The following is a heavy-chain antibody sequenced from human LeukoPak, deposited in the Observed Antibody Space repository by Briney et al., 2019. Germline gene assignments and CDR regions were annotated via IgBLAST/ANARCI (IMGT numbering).Heavy chain of an antibody. CDR1: GFTFSSYG. Sequence: PGGSLRLSCAAPGFTFSSYGMHWVRQAPGKGLEWVAVISYDGSNKYYADSVKGRFTISRDNSKNTLYLQMNSLRAGDTAVYYCAKEGYYYDSSAWDYWGQGTLVTVSS. V-gene: IGHV3-30*18. D-gene: IGHD3-22*01. J-gene: IGHJ4*02. CDR3: AKEGYYYDSSAWDY. CDR2: ISYDGSNK.